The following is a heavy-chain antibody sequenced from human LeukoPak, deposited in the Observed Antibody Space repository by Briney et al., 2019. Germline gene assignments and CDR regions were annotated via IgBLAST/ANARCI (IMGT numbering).Heavy chain of an antibody. CDR3: ARVEATAGRSYHYHDMDV. D-gene: IGHD6-13*01. V-gene: IGHV3-21*01. Sequence: GGSLRLSCAASGFYFGVYSMNWVRQAPGKGLEWVSSINTGSTYMYYADSVKGRFTISRDNAKNSLHLHMSSLRAEDTAVYFCARVEATAGRSYHYHDMDVWGTGTTVVVSS. J-gene: IGHJ6*03. CDR2: INTGSTYM. CDR1: GFYFGVYS.